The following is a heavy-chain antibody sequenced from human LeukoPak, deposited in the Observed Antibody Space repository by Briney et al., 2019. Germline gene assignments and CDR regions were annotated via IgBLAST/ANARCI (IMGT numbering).Heavy chain of an antibody. Sequence: ASVKVSCKASGYTFTGYYMHWVRQAPGQGLEWMGIINPSGGSTSYAQKFQGRVTMTRDTSTSTVYMELSSLRSEDTAVYYCAREWGEYCSSTSCYTFDYWGQGTLVTVSS. CDR3: AREWGEYCSSTSCYTFDY. CDR2: INPSGGST. CDR1: GYTFTGYY. D-gene: IGHD2-2*02. J-gene: IGHJ4*02. V-gene: IGHV1-46*01.